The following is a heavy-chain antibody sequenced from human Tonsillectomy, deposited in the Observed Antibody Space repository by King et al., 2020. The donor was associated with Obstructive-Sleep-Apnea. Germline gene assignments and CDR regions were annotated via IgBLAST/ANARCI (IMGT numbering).Heavy chain of an antibody. CDR3: SRGIDEYNEAYFDY. Sequence: EGGGGGGGRWGTLSLSCTVSGGSIGSRSYSWGWIGQPPVRGRECIGNLYYSGTTYYNPSLKSRLTISADTSKNQIALELSSVTAADTAMYYWSRGIDEYNEAYFDYWGQGTLVTVSS. CDR1: GGSIGSRSYS. CDR2: LYYSGTT. D-gene: IGHD1-1*01. V-gene: IGHV4-39*06. J-gene: IGHJ4*02.